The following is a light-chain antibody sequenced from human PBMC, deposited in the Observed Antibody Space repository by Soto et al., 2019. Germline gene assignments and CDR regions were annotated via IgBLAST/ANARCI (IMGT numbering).Light chain of an antibody. CDR1: QTISRTY. CDR2: AAS. CDR3: QQFVTSPYT. V-gene: IGKV3-20*01. Sequence: EIVLTQSPGTLSLSPGERATLSCRASQTISRTYIAWYQHKRGQAPRLLIFAASSRATGIPDRFSGSGSGTDFSLPISRLEPEDSAVYFCQQFVTSPYTFGPGTKVDIK. J-gene: IGKJ3*01.